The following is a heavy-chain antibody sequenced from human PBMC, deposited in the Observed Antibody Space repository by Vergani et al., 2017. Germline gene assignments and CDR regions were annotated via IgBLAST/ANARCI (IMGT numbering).Heavy chain of an antibody. CDR3: AKDHYYFWSGYPNLSPIDL. V-gene: IGHV3-9*01. Sequence: EVQLVESGGGLVQPGRSLSLSCAASGFTFDDYAMHWVRQAPGKGLEWVSGINWNSDSIAYADSVKGRFTISRENAKNSLYLQMNSLRAEDTALYYCAKDHYYFWSGYPNLSPIDLWGRGTLVTVS. D-gene: IGHD3-3*01. CDR1: GFTFDDYA. CDR2: INWNSDSI. J-gene: IGHJ2*01.